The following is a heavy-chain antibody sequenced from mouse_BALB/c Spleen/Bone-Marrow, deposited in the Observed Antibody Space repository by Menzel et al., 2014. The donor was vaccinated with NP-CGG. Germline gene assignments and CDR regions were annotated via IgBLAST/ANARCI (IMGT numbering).Heavy chain of an antibody. CDR2: INSNGGIT. Sequence: EVQRVESGGGLVQPGGSLKLPCAASGFTFSNYGMSWVRQTPDKRLELVATINSNGGITYYPDSVKGRFTISRDNAKNTLYLQMSSLKSEDTAMYYCAKNQEAFDYWGQGTTLTVSS. V-gene: IGHV5-6-3*01. CDR3: AKNQEAFDY. CDR1: GFTFSNYG. J-gene: IGHJ2*01. D-gene: IGHD3-2*02.